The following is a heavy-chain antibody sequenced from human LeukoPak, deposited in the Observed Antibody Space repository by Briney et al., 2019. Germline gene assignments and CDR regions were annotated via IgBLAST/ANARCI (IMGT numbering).Heavy chain of an antibody. CDR1: GFTFIDYA. CDR3: AREVVATRFDN. Sequence: GGSLGLSCAASGFTFIDYAMTWVRQAPGKGLEWVSFIHRSGATTYYADSVKGRFTISRDNAKNTIDLQMSSLRVEDTAVYYCAREVVATRFDNWGQGTLVTVSP. J-gene: IGHJ4*02. V-gene: IGHV3-23*01. D-gene: IGHD5-12*01. CDR2: IHRSGATT.